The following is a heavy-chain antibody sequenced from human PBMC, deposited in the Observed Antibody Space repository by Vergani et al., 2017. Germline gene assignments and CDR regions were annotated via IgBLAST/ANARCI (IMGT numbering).Heavy chain of an antibody. V-gene: IGHV3-11*05. CDR1: GFTFSYYN. CDR2: ISSSSSYT. J-gene: IGHJ2*01. CDR3: ARVVVPAAISRWYFDL. D-gene: IGHD2-2*01. Sequence: QVQLVESGGGLVKPGGSLRLSCAASGFTFSYYNMSWIRQAPGKGLGWFSSISSSSSYTNYADSVKGRFTISRDNAKNSLYLQMNSRRAEDTAVYYCARVVVPAAISRWYFDLWGRGTLVTVSS.